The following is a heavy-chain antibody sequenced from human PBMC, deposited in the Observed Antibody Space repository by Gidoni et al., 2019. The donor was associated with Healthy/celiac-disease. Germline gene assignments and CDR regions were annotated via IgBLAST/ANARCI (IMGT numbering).Heavy chain of an antibody. J-gene: IGHJ6*02. D-gene: IGHD3-9*01. CDR3: ATFSTGYYSPGFYYGMDV. CDR2: IIPSFGTA. V-gene: IGHV1-69*06. Sequence: VQLVQAGAEVTKPGSSVKVSCKASGGTFSSYAISWVRQAPGQGLEWMGGIIPSFGTANYAQKFQGRVTITADKSTSTAYMERSSLRSEDTAVYYCATFSTGYYSPGFYYGMDVWGQGTTVTVSS. CDR1: GGTFSSYA.